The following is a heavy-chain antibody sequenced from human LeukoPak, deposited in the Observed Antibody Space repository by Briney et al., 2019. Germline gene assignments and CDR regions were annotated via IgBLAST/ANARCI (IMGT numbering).Heavy chain of an antibody. V-gene: IGHV3-11*01. J-gene: IGHJ5*02. CDR1: GFTFSDCY. Sequence: GVFLRLSCAASGFTFSDCYMTWIRQAPGKGLEWASHADSVKGRFTISRDNAKNSLYLQMNSLRAEDTAVYYCARAAAGNVALSWFDPWGQGTLVTVSS. CDR3: ARAAAGNVALSWFDP. D-gene: IGHD6-13*01.